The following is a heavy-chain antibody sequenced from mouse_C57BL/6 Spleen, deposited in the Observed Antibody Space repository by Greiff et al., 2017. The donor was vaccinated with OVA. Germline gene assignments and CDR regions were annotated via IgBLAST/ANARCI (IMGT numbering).Heavy chain of an antibody. CDR2: IYPRDGST. Sequence: VQLQQSGPELVKPGASVKLSCKASGYTFTSYDINWVKQRPGQGLEWIGWIYPRDGSTKYNEKFKGKATLTVDTSSSTAYMELHSLTSEDAAVYFCARKAPYYAMDYWGQGTSVTVSS. D-gene: IGHD3-2*02. V-gene: IGHV1-85*01. CDR1: GYTFTSYD. CDR3: ARKAPYYAMDY. J-gene: IGHJ4*01.